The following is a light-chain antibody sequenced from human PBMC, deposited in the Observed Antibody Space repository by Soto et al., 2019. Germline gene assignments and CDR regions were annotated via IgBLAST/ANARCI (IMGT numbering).Light chain of an antibody. Sequence: VVTHSADTVSVSPGERATLSWRASQSVSSSYLAWYQQKPGQAPRLLIYGASSRATGIPDRFSGSGSGTDFTLTISSLEAEDFALYFCQHRSSWPPTFGGGTKVDIK. CDR3: QHRSSWPPT. CDR1: QSVSSSY. CDR2: GAS. V-gene: IGKV3D-20*02. J-gene: IGKJ4*01.